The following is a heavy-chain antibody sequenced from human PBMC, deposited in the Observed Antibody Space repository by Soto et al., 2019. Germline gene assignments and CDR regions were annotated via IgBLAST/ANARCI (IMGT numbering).Heavy chain of an antibody. CDR1: GFTFSSYA. J-gene: IGHJ4*02. CDR2: ISGSGGST. V-gene: IGHV3-23*01. Sequence: GSLRLSCAASGFTFSSYAMSWVRQAPGKGLEWVSAISGSGGSTYYADSVKGRFTISRDNSKNTLYLQMNSLRAEDTAVYYCAKATYYYDSSGYYPFDYWGQGTLVTVSS. D-gene: IGHD3-22*01. CDR3: AKATYYYDSSGYYPFDY.